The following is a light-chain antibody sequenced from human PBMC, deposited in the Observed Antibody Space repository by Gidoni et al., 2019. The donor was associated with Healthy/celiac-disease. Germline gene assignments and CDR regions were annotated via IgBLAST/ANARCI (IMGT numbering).Light chain of an antibody. V-gene: IGKV1-33*01. Sequence: DIQMTQSPSSLSASVGDRVNITCQASQDISNYLNWYQQKPGKAPKLLIYDASNLETGDPSRFSGSGSGTDFTFTISSLQPEDIATYYCQQYDNLPPSLTFXGXTKVEIK. CDR2: DAS. CDR3: QQYDNLPPSLT. CDR1: QDISNY. J-gene: IGKJ4*01.